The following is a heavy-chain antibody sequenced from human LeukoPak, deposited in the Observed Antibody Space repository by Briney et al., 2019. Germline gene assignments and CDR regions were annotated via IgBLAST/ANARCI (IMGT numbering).Heavy chain of an antibody. Sequence: PGGSLRLSCAASGFTFGAYAMTWVRQAPGKGLEWFSSISTTGDTTYYADSVKGRFTISRDNSKNRVYLQMHSLRADDTAVYYCARDLFGIVVVPAARVSVNWFDPWGRGTLVTVSS. D-gene: IGHD2-2*01. CDR3: ARDLFGIVVVPAARVSVNWFDP. J-gene: IGHJ5*02. CDR2: ISTTGDTT. CDR1: GFTFGAYA. V-gene: IGHV3-23*01.